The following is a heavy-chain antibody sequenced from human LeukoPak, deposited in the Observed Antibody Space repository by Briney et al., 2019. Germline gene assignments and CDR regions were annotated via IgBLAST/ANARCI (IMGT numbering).Heavy chain of an antibody. J-gene: IGHJ3*02. Sequence: PGRSLRLSCAGSGFTFSNCAMNWARQASGKGLECLAAISYDGSNKKYGAFVRGRFTVSRDNSENTLYLQMNTLRPHDTAVYYCAKDLGEPHAPGDDVAFDIWGRGTMVSVSS. CDR2: ISYDGSNK. CDR1: GFTFSNCA. D-gene: IGHD4-17*01. CDR3: AKDLGEPHAPGDDVAFDI. V-gene: IGHV3-30*18.